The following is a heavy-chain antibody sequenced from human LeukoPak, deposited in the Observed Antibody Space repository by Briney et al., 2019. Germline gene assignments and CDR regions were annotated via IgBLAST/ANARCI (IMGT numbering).Heavy chain of an antibody. CDR2: IWSDGRNK. CDR3: AREVTNDAFDI. CDR1: GXSFSSYG. Sequence: GRSLRLSCAASGXSFSSYGMHWVRQAPGKGLEWVAVIWSDGRNKFYADSVKGRFTVSRDNSKNTLFLQMSSLRADDTALYYCAREVTNDAFDIWGQGTMVTVSS. D-gene: IGHD4-17*01. J-gene: IGHJ3*02. V-gene: IGHV3-33*01.